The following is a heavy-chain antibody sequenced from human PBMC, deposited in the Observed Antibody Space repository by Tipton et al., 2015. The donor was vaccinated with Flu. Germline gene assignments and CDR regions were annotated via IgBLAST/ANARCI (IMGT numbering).Heavy chain of an antibody. V-gene: IGHV3-21*01. D-gene: IGHD2-2*01. CDR2: ISSSSNYI. Sequence: GSLRLSCAASGFTFSSYSMNWVRQAPGKGLEWVSSISSSSNYIYYADSVKGRFTISRDNAKNSLYLQMSSLRAEDTAVYYCAKDRSRGLYCNTPSCHPGTDYWGQGTLVTVSS. J-gene: IGHJ4*02. CDR3: AKDRSRGLYCNTPSCHPGTDY. CDR1: GFTFSSYS.